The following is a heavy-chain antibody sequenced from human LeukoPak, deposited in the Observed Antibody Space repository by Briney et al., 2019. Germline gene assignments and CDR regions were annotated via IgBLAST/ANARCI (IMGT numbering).Heavy chain of an antibody. V-gene: IGHV4-59*01. D-gene: IGHD2-15*01. CDR1: GCSISSYY. J-gene: IGHJ3*01. Sequence: SETLSLTCTVSGCSISSYYWSWIRQPPGKGLEWIGYIYYSGSAIYNPSLMSRVSMAVDTSKNQFSLRLISVTAADTAVDYCAREWSGFDFWGQGIMVTVSS. CDR2: IYYSGSA. CDR3: AREWSGFDF.